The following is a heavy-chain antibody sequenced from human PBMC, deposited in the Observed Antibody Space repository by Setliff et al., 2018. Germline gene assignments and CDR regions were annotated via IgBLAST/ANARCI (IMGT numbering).Heavy chain of an antibody. V-gene: IGHV3-20*04. D-gene: IGHD2-21*01. Sequence: RPGGSLRLSCEASGFDFPTYGIHWVRQAPDRGLEWVSDINRNGGRIGYADPVKGRFTISRDNAKNSLYLQMNNLRAEDTAVYYCVRDSPYCVNGVCRGYWGQGTQVTVSS. CDR1: GFDFPTYG. CDR2: INRNGGRI. J-gene: IGHJ4*02. CDR3: VRDSPYCVNGVCRGY.